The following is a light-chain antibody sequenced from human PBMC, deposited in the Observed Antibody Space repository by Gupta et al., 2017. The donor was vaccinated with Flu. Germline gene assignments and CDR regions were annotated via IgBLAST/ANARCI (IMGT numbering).Light chain of an antibody. Sequence: SFVVTLPPSVSVAPGQTARITCGGENIGSKMVQWYQQKPVQAPVLVVYDDTNRPSGVPERVSCSNSGNTATLTISRVEAGDEADYYCHVWDSSDNHGVFAGGTKLTVL. J-gene: IGLJ3*02. CDR1: NIGSKM. CDR2: DDT. CDR3: HVWDSSDNHGV. V-gene: IGLV3-21*02.